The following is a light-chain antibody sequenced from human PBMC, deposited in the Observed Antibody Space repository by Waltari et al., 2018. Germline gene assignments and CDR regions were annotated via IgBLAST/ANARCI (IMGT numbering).Light chain of an antibody. CDR1: SSDVGRYNY. Sequence: QSALTQPASVSGSPGQSITISCPGTSSDVGRYNYVSWYQQHPGKALKLMIYDVSDRPSGISDRFSGSKSANTASLTISGLQAEDEADYFCCSYASSSSTPFVFGSGTKVTVL. J-gene: IGLJ1*01. CDR3: CSYASSSSTPFV. CDR2: DVS. V-gene: IGLV2-14*03.